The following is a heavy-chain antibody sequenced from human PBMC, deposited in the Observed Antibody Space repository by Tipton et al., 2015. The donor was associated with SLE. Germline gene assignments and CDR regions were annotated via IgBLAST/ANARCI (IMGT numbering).Heavy chain of an antibody. Sequence: TLSLTCAVYGGSFSGYYWSWIRQPPGQGLEWIGEINHSGSTNYNPSLTSRVTISVDTSKNQFPLKLSSVPAADTAVYYCARVGCSGGSCYVDYWGQGTLVTVPS. D-gene: IGHD2-15*01. CDR2: INHSGST. CDR1: GGSFSGYY. CDR3: ARVGCSGGSCYVDY. V-gene: IGHV4-34*01. J-gene: IGHJ4*02.